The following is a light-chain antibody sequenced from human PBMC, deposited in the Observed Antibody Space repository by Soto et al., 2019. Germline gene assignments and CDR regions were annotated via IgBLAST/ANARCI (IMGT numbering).Light chain of an antibody. Sequence: QSVVTQTPSASGTPGQRVTISCSGSSSNIGRNYVYWYQQLPGTAPKLIMYKDYQRPSGVPDRFSGSKSGTSASLAISGLRSEDEADYYCAAWDDSLKIWVFGGGTKLTVL. V-gene: IGLV1-47*01. CDR1: SSNIGRNY. CDR3: AAWDDSLKIWV. CDR2: KDY. J-gene: IGLJ3*02.